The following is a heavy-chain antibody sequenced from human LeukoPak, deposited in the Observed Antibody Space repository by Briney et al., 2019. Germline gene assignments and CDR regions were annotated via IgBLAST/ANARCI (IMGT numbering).Heavy chain of an antibody. CDR1: GGSFSGYY. V-gene: IGHV4-34*01. CDR2: INHSGGT. Sequence: SETLSLTCAVHGGSFSGYYWSWIRQPPGKGLEWIGEINHSGGTNYNPSPKSRVTISVDTSMNQFSLKLSSVTAADTAVYYCARWGLLTGYYTWGQGTLVTVSS. CDR3: ARWGLLTGYYT. J-gene: IGHJ4*02. D-gene: IGHD3-9*01.